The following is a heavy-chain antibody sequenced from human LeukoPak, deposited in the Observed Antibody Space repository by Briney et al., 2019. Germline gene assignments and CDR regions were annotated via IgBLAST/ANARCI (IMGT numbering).Heavy chain of an antibody. J-gene: IGHJ4*02. V-gene: IGHV1-2*02. CDR2: INPKTGGA. D-gene: IGHD3-10*01. CDR3: ARDGRLTIFVRGIITEGSPPKN. CDR1: GYTFTDSY. Sequence: ASVKVSCKASGYTFTDSYMHWVRQAPGQGLEWMGWINPKTGGANYAQRFQGRVTMTRDTSIRTAYMELNSLRSDDTAVYYCARDGRLTIFVRGIITEGSPPKNWGQGTLVTVSS.